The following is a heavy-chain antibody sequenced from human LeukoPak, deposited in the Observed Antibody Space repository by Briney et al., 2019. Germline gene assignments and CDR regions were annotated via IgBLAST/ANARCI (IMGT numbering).Heavy chain of an antibody. CDR1: GGTFSSYA. J-gene: IGHJ3*02. D-gene: IGHD3-10*01. V-gene: IGHV1-69*01. CDR3: ASGTPMVRGVNDAFDI. CDR2: IIPIFGTA. Sequence: GASVKVSCKASGGTFSSYAISWVRQAPGQGLEWMGGIIPIFGTANYAQKFQGRVTITVAESTSTAYMELSSLRSEDTAVYYCASGTPMVRGVNDAFDIWGQGTMVTVSS.